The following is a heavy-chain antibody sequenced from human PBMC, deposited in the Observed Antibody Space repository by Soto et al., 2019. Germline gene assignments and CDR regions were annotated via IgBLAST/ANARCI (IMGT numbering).Heavy chain of an antibody. CDR3: ARDFTYGSRSYLYYYGMDV. J-gene: IGHJ6*02. Sequence: EVQLVESGGGLVQPGGSLSLSCAASGFTVSSNYMSWVRQAPGKGLEWVSVIYSGGSTYYADSVKGRFTISRDNSKNTLYLQMNSLRAEDTAVYYCARDFTYGSRSYLYYYGMDVWGQGTTGTVSS. V-gene: IGHV3-66*01. D-gene: IGHD3-10*01. CDR2: IYSGGST. CDR1: GFTVSSNY.